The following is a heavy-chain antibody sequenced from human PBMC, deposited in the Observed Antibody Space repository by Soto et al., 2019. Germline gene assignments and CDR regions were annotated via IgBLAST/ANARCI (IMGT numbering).Heavy chain of an antibody. V-gene: IGHV4-34*01. CDR1: GGSFSGYY. CDR2: INHSGST. Sequence: KSXETLSLTCAVYGGSFSGYYWSLIRQPPGKGLEWIGEINHSGSTNYNPSLKSRVTISVDTSKNQFSLKLSSVTAADTAVYYCARARRRAGTNTGYFDYWGQGTLVTVSS. CDR3: ARARRRAGTNTGYFDY. J-gene: IGHJ4*02. D-gene: IGHD1-1*01.